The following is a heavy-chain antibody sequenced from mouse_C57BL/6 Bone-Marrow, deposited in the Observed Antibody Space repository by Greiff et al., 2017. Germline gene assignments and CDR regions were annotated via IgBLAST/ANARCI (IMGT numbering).Heavy chain of an antibody. CDR3: AREKYDYDDDY. CDR1: GYTFTSYW. D-gene: IGHD2-4*01. Sequence: QVQLQQSGAELVRPGTSVKLSCKASGYTFTSYWMHWVKQRPGQGLEWIGVIDPSDSYTNYNQKFKGKATLTVDTSSSTAYMQLSSLTSEDSAVYYCAREKYDYDDDYWGQGTTLTVSS. J-gene: IGHJ2*01. CDR2: IDPSDSYT. V-gene: IGHV1-59*01.